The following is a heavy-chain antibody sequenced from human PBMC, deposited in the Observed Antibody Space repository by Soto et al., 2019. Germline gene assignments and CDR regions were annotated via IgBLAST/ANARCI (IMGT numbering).Heavy chain of an antibody. Sequence: EVQLVQSGAEVKKPGESLRISCKGSGYSFTSYWISWVRQMPGKGLEWMGRIDPSDSYTNYSPSFQGHVTISADKSISTAYLQWSSLKASDTTMYYCARLAMWSRYSSGGFDYWGQGTLVTVSS. CDR1: GYSFTSYW. V-gene: IGHV5-10-1*01. J-gene: IGHJ4*02. CDR3: ARLAMWSRYSSGGFDY. D-gene: IGHD6-19*01. CDR2: IDPSDSYT.